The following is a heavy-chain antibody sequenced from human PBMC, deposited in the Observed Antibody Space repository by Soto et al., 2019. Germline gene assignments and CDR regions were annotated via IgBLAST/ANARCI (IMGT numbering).Heavy chain of an antibody. CDR2: INPTGGST. V-gene: IGHV1-46*01. D-gene: IGHD6-13*01. J-gene: IGHJ4*02. CDR3: ARDLAAADY. CDR1: GYTFTNYY. Sequence: QVQLVQYGAEVKKPGASVKVSCKASGYTFTNYYIHWVRQAPGQGLEWMGIINPTGGSTNYAQKFQGRVTLTMDTSTSTVYMELSSLRFEDTAVYYCARDLAAADYWGQGTLVTVSS.